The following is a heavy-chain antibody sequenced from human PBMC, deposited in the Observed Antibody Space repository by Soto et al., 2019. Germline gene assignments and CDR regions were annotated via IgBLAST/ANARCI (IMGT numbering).Heavy chain of an antibody. V-gene: IGHV3-30*18. Sequence: GGSLRLSCAASGFTFSSYGMHWVRQAPGKGLEWVAVISYDGSNKYYADSVKGRFTISRDNSKNTLYLQMNSLRAEDTAVYYCAKANQLVPGDHGEYFQHWGQGTLVTVSS. CDR1: GFTFSSYG. CDR2: ISYDGSNK. J-gene: IGHJ1*01. CDR3: AKANQLVPGDHGEYFQH. D-gene: IGHD6-13*01.